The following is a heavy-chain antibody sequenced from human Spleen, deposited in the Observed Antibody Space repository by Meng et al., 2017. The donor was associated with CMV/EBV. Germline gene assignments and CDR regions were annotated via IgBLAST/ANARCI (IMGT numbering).Heavy chain of an antibody. D-gene: IGHD6-6*01. V-gene: IGHV4-4*02. Sequence: VSGGSISTVTWLGWVRLPPGRGLEWIGEIYHRGCTNYNPSLKSRASVSVDKSKSQFSLKLSSVTAADTAVYYCARVDYNSTSSSFDYWGQGTLVTVSS. CDR2: IYHRGCT. CDR1: GGSISTVTW. CDR3: ARVDYNSTSSSFDY. J-gene: IGHJ4*02.